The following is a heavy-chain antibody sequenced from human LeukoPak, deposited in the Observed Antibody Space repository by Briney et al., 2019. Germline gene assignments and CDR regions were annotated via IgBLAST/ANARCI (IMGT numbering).Heavy chain of an antibody. CDR2: IYTSGST. Sequence: SQTLSLTCTVSGGSISSGNYYWSWIRQPAGKGLEWIGRIYTSGSTNYNPSLKSRVTISVDTSKNQFSLKLSSVTAADTAVYYCARNITARPQDYWGQGTLVTVSS. CDR3: ARNITARPQDY. D-gene: IGHD6-6*01. CDR1: GGSISSGNYY. J-gene: IGHJ4*02. V-gene: IGHV4-61*02.